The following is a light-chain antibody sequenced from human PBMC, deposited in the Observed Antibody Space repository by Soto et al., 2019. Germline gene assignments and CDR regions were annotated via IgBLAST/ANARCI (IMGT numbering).Light chain of an antibody. CDR2: KAS. V-gene: IGKV1-5*03. CDR3: QQSYSTTST. Sequence: DIQMTQSPSTLSGSVGDRVTITCRASQTISSWLAWYQQKPGKAPKLLIYKASTLKSGVPSRFSGSGSGTEFTLTISSLQPDDFATYSCQQSYSTTSTFGQGTKVDIK. CDR1: QTISSW. J-gene: IGKJ1*01.